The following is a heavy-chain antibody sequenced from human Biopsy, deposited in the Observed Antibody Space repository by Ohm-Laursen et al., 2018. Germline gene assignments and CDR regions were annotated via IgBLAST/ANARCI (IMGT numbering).Heavy chain of an antibody. CDR1: GFRFSSHT. CDR3: ARSRGSSGIATIYYYGMDV. J-gene: IGHJ6*02. D-gene: IGHD3-10*01. CDR2: ISSSSDNI. Sequence: SLRLSCTASGFRFSSHTMSWVRQTPGKGLEWVSTISSSSDNIYYVDSVKGRFTISRDNARNSLYLQMNSLRAEDTAAYYCARSRGSSGIATIYYYGMDVWGQGTTVTVSS. V-gene: IGHV3-21*01.